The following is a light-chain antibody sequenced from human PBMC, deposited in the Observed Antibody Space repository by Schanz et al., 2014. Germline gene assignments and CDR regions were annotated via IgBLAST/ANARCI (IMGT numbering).Light chain of an antibody. CDR1: QSVSSN. CDR3: QQYGVSPLT. V-gene: IGKV3-20*01. J-gene: IGKJ4*01. CDR2: VSS. Sequence: EIVMTQSPATLSVSPGERATLSCRASQSVSSNLAWYQQKPGQAPRVLIYVSSSRATGIPDRFSGSGSGTDFTLTISRLEPEDLAVYYCQQYGVSPLTFGGGTKVEIK.